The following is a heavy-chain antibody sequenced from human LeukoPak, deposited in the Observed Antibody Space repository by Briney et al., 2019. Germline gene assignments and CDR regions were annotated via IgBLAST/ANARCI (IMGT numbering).Heavy chain of an antibody. CDR2: IYYSGST. Sequence: SETLSLTCAVSGGSISSNSYYWGWIRQPPGKGLEWIGYIYYSGSTNYNPSLKSRVTISVDTSKNQFSLKLSSVTAADTAVYYCARDLGYCSGGSCNWFDPWGQGTLATVSS. D-gene: IGHD2-15*01. J-gene: IGHJ5*02. CDR3: ARDLGYCSGGSCNWFDP. V-gene: IGHV4-61*01. CDR1: GGSISSNSYY.